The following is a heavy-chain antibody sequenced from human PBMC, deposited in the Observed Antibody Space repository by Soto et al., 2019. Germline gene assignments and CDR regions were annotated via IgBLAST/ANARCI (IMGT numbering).Heavy chain of an antibody. CDR3: ARARPSMVRGVIGYYYYYGMDV. J-gene: IGHJ6*02. V-gene: IGHV1-69*13. CDR2: IIPIFGTA. D-gene: IGHD3-10*01. Sequence: SVKVSCKASGGTFSSYAISWVRQAPGQGLEWMGGIIPIFGTANYAQKFQGRVTITADESTSTAYMELSSLRSEDTAVYYCARARPSMVRGVIGYYYYYGMDVWGQGTTVTVSS. CDR1: GGTFSSYA.